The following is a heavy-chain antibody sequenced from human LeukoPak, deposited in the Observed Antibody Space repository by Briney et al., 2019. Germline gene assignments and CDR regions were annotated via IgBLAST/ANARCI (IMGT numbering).Heavy chain of an antibody. J-gene: IGHJ4*02. CDR2: ITSSGGSIGRTT. CDR3: AKEPFRGGGYNLDY. V-gene: IGHV3-23*01. Sequence: GESLRLSCAASGFTFSSYAMNWVRQAPGKGLEWVSAITSSGGSIGRTTYYADSVKGRFTISRDNAKNTLYLQMNSLRAEDTAVYYCAKEPFRGGGYNLDYWGQGTLVTVSS. CDR1: GFTFSSYA. D-gene: IGHD5-24*01.